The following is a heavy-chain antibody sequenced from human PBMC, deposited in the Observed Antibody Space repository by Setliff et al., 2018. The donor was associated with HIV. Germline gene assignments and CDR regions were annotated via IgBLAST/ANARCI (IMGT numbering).Heavy chain of an antibody. CDR2: IIPIFGTA. CDR1: GYAFIHYD. D-gene: IGHD3-10*01. Sequence: ASVKVSCKASGYAFIHYDINWVRQAPGQGLEWMGGIIPIFGTANYAQKFQGRVTITADESTSTASMELSSLRSEDMAVYYCAGALYSGLSGSYMGLGYWGQGTLVTVSS. V-gene: IGHV1-69*13. J-gene: IGHJ4*02. CDR3: AGALYSGLSGSYMGLGY.